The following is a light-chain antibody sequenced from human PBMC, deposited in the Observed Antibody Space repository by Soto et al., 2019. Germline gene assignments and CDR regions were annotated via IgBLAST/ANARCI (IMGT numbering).Light chain of an antibody. Sequence: QSALTQPPSASGSPGQSVTISCTGTSSDVGGYNYVSWFQQHPGKAPKLIIHEVNQRPSGVPGRFSGSKSGNTASLTVSGLQAEDEGTYYCSSYGGYNNVVFGTGTKLTVL. V-gene: IGLV2-8*01. CDR2: EVN. CDR1: SSDVGGYNY. J-gene: IGLJ1*01. CDR3: SSYGGYNNVV.